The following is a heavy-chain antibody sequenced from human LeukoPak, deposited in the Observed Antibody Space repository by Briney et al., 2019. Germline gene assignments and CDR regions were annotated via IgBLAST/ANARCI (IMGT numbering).Heavy chain of an antibody. CDR2: ISGSGGST. CDR3: AKSGVTTVTHWFDP. Sequence: GGSLRVSCAASGFTFSSYAMSWVRQAPGKGLEWVSGISGSGGSTYYADSVKGRFTISRDNSKNTLYLQMNTLRAEDTAVYYCAKSGVTTVTHWFDPWGQGTLVTVSS. CDR1: GFTFSSYA. J-gene: IGHJ5*02. D-gene: IGHD4-17*01. V-gene: IGHV3-23*01.